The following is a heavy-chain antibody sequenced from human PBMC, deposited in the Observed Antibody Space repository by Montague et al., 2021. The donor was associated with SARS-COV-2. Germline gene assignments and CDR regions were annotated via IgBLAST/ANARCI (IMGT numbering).Heavy chain of an antibody. CDR2: INHSGST. D-gene: IGHD3-22*01. CDR1: GGSFSGYY. Sequence: SETLSLTCAVHGGSFSGYYWSWIRQPPGKGLEWIGEINHSGSTNYNPSLKSRVSISVDTSKNQFSLKLSSVTAADTAVYYCARGAPTITMIVVVFTGAGWYFDLWGRGTLLTVSS. J-gene: IGHJ2*01. CDR3: ARGAPTITMIVVVFTGAGWYFDL. V-gene: IGHV4-34*01.